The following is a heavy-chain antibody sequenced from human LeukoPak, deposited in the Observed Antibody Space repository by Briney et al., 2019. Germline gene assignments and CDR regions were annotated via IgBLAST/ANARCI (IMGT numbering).Heavy chain of an antibody. D-gene: IGHD6-13*01. CDR3: ARAGSWKLNFDY. J-gene: IGHJ4*02. CDR1: GFTFSSYA. Sequence: GGSLRLSCAASGFTFSSYAMHWVRQAPGKGLEWVAVISYDGSNKYYADSVKGRFTISRDNSKNTLYLQMNSLRAEDTAVYYCARAGSWKLNFDYWGQGTLVTVSS. V-gene: IGHV3-30-3*01. CDR2: ISYDGSNK.